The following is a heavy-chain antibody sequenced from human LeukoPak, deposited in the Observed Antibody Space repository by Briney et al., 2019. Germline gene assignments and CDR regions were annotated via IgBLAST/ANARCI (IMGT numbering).Heavy chain of an antibody. D-gene: IGHD5-12*01. J-gene: IGHJ4*02. CDR1: GGSINYNY. V-gene: IGHV4-59*08. CDR3: ARQGYSAYEILDY. CDR2: IYYTGRT. Sequence: SETLSLTCTVSGGSINYNYWSWVRQPPGKGLEWIGYIYYTGRTNYNPSLKSRVTISVDTSKNQFSLKLSSVTAADTAVYYCARQGYSAYEILDYWGQGTLVTVSS.